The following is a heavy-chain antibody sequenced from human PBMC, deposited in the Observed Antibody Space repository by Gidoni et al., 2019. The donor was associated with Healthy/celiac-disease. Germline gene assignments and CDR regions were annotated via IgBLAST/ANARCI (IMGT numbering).Heavy chain of an antibody. D-gene: IGHD5-18*01. V-gene: IGHV4-31*03. CDR1: GGSISSGGYY. Sequence: QVQLQESGPGLVKPSQTLSLTCTVSGGSISSGGYYWSWIRQRPGKGLEWIGYIYYSGSTYYNPSLKSRVTISVDTSKNQFSLKLSSVTAADTAVYYCARDQDMDTAMVYAFDIWGQGTMVTVSS. CDR3: ARDQDMDTAMVYAFDI. CDR2: IYYSGST. J-gene: IGHJ3*02.